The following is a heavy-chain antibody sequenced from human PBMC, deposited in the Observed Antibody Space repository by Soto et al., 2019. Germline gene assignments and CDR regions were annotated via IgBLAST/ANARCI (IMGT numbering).Heavy chain of an antibody. Sequence: PSETLSLTCAVYGGSFSGYYWSWIRQPPGKGLEWIGEINHSGSTNYNPSLKSRVTISVDTSKNQFSLKLSSVTAADTAVYYCAGGRYDYVWGSYRFYYFDYWGQGTLVTVSS. D-gene: IGHD3-16*02. J-gene: IGHJ4*02. CDR3: AGGRYDYVWGSYRFYYFDY. CDR1: GGSFSGYY. V-gene: IGHV4-34*01. CDR2: INHSGST.